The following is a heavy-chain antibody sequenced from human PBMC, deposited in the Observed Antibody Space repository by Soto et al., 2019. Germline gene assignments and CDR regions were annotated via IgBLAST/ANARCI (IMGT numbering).Heavy chain of an antibody. J-gene: IGHJ3*02. Sequence: GASVKVSCKASGGTFSSYAISWVRQAPGQGLEWMGGIIPIFGTANYAQKFQGRVTITADESTSTAYMELSSLRSEDTAVYYCARWGVVAARRSAFDIWGQGTMVTVSS. CDR2: IIPIFGTA. CDR1: GGTFSSYA. CDR3: ARWGVVAARRSAFDI. V-gene: IGHV1-69*13. D-gene: IGHD2-15*01.